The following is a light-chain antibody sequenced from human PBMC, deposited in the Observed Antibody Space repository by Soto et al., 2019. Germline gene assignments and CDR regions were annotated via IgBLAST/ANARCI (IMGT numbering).Light chain of an antibody. CDR3: QQYSLYPWT. CDR2: QAS. CDR1: QTISDW. Sequence: DIQMTQSPSTLSASMGDRVSITCRASQTISDWLAWYQQKPGKAPKLLIYQASSLKSGVPSRFSGSGSGTEFTLTISTLKSDDFATSYCQQYSLYPWTFGQGTKVEI. V-gene: IGKV1-5*03. J-gene: IGKJ1*01.